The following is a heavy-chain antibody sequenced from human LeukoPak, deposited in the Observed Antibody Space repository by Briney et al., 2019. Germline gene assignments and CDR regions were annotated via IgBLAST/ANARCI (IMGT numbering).Heavy chain of an antibody. V-gene: IGHV4-4*07. CDR2: IYTSGST. Sequence: PSETLSLTCTVSGGSISSYYWSWIRQPAGKGLEWIGRIYTSGSTNYNPSLKSRVTISVDTSKNQFSLKLSSVTAADTAVYYCARHEEEDGYNAKTFGYWGQGTLVTVSS. CDR1: GGSISSYY. CDR3: ARHEEEDGYNAKTFGY. D-gene: IGHD5-24*01. J-gene: IGHJ4*02.